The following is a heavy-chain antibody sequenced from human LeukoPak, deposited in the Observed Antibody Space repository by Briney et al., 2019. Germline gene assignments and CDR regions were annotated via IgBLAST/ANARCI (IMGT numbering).Heavy chain of an antibody. CDR2: ISSSGSTI. D-gene: IGHD3-22*01. V-gene: IGHV3-11*04. J-gene: IGHJ3*02. Sequence: PGGSPRLSCAASGFTFSDYYMSWIRQAPGKGLEWVSYISSSGSTIYYADSVKGRFTISRDNAKNSLYLQMNSLRAEDTAVYYCARETYYYDSSGYLDAFDIWGQGTMVTVSS. CDR3: ARETYYYDSSGYLDAFDI. CDR1: GFTFSDYY.